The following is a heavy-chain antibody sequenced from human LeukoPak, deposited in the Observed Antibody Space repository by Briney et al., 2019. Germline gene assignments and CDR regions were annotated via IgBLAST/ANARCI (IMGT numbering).Heavy chain of an antibody. J-gene: IGHJ6*02. Sequence: GGSLRLSCAASGFTFSSYGMHWVRQAPDKGLEWVAVISFDGSNKYYADSVKGRFTISRDNSKNTLSLQMNSLRAEDTAVYYCAKDQSLAAARPFYYYYYGMDVWGQGTTVTVSS. CDR3: AKDQSLAAARPFYYYYYGMDV. V-gene: IGHV3-30*18. CDR1: GFTFSSYG. D-gene: IGHD6-6*01. CDR2: ISFDGSNK.